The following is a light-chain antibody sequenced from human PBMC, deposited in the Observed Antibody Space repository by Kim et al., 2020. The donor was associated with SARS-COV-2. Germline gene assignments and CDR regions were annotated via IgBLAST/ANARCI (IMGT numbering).Light chain of an antibody. CDR3: QQSYSIPWT. V-gene: IGKV1-39*01. CDR2: AAS. J-gene: IGKJ1*01. CDR1: QSISSY. Sequence: DIQMTQSPSSLSASVGDRVTITCRASQSISSYLNCYQQKPGKAPKLLIYAASSLQSGAPSRFSGSGSGTDFTHPISRLQPEDFATYYCQQSYSIPWTFGQGTKVDI.